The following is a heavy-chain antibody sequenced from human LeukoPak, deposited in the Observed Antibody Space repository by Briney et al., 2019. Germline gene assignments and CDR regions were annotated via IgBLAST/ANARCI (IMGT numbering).Heavy chain of an antibody. CDR1: GGTFSSYA. D-gene: IGHD2-21*02. J-gene: IGHJ6*03. CDR2: IIPIFGTA. V-gene: IGHV1-69*05. CDR3: ARGPFKGYCGGDCYALRYYYYYMDV. Sequence: SVKVSCKASGGTFSSYAISLVRQAPGQGLEWMGGIIPIFGTANYAQKFQGRVTITTDESTSTAYMELSSLRSEDTAVYYCARGPFKGYCGGDCYALRYYYYYMDVWGKGTTVTVSS.